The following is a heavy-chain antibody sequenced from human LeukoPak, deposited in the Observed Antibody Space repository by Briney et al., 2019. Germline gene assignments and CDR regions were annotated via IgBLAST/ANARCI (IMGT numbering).Heavy chain of an antibody. Sequence: KPSETLSLTCTVSGGSISSSSYYWGWIRQPPGKGLEWIGSIYYSGSTYYNPSLKSRVTISVDTSKNQFSLKLSSVTAADTAVYYCARSCQYYDFWSGYSFDAFDIWGQGTMVTVSS. CDR3: ARSCQYYDFWSGYSFDAFDI. J-gene: IGHJ3*02. V-gene: IGHV4-39*01. CDR1: GGSISSSSYY. CDR2: IYYSGST. D-gene: IGHD3-3*01.